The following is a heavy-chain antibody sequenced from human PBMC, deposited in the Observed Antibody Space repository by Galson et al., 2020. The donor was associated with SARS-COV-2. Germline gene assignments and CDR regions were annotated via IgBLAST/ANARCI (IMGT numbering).Heavy chain of an antibody. CDR1: GGSISSSSYY. CDR3: AVQLWLRGGLDY. Sequence: SETLSLTCTVSGGSISSSSYYWGWIRQPPGKGLEWIGSIYYSGSTYYNPSLKSRVTISVDTSKNQFSLKLSSVTAADTAVYYCAVQLWLRGGLDYWGQGTLVTVSS. V-gene: IGHV4-39*01. CDR2: IYYSGST. D-gene: IGHD5-18*01. J-gene: IGHJ4*02.